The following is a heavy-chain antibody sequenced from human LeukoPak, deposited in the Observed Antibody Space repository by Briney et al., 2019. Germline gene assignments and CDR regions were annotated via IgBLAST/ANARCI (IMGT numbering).Heavy chain of an antibody. CDR1: GYTFTSYG. CDR2: ISAYNGNT. J-gene: IGHJ3*02. D-gene: IGHD4-23*01. V-gene: IGHV1-18*01. CDR3: ARITWGDYGGIPDAFDI. Sequence: ASVKVSCKASGYTFTSYGISWVRQAPGQGLEWMGWISAYNGNTNYAQKLQGRATMTTDTSTSTAYMELRSLRSDDTAVYYCARITWGDYGGIPDAFDIWGQGTMVTVSS.